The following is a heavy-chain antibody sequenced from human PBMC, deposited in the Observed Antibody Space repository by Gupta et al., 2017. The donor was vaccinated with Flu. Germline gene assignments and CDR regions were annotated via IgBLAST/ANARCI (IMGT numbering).Heavy chain of an antibody. V-gene: IGHV4-4*07. J-gene: IGHJ6*02. CDR3: AKVGDYFNGFDV. Sequence: QVQLQESGPGLVRPSETLSLSCSVSGGSISDNYWSWIRQPAGKGLEWIGRILASGATNYNPSLTGRVTMSVDTSKNQFSLKVRSVSAADTAVYYCAKVGDYFNGFDVWGQGTTVTGSS. CDR2: ILASGAT. CDR1: GGSISDNY.